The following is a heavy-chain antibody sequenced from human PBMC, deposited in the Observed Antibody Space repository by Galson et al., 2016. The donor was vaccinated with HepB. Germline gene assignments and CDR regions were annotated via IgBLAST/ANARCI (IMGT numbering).Heavy chain of an antibody. CDR3: ARIHLNALSGRPDAFDV. D-gene: IGHD1-26*01. CDR1: GSSLSSARMG. V-gene: IGHV2-26*02. J-gene: IGHJ3*01. CDR2: IFWNDEE. Sequence: PALVKPTQTLTLTCTVSGSSLSSARMGVSWIRQPPGKALEWLAQIFWNDEESYSPSLKSRLTISKDTSKNQVVLSMTNMDPVDTATYYCARIHLNALSGRPDAFDVWGQGTVVIVSS.